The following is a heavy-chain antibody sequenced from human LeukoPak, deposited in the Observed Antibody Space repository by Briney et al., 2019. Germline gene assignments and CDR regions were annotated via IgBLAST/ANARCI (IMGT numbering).Heavy chain of an antibody. CDR3: ARDHAIVVVPAAPSVAFDI. Sequence: GGSLRLSCGASGFTFSSYAMHWVRQAPGKGLEWVAVISYDGSNKYYADSVKGRFTISRDNSKNTLYLQMNSLRAEDTAVYYCARDHAIVVVPAAPSVAFDIWGQGTMVTVSS. D-gene: IGHD2-2*01. CDR1: GFTFSSYA. J-gene: IGHJ3*02. CDR2: ISYDGSNK. V-gene: IGHV3-30-3*01.